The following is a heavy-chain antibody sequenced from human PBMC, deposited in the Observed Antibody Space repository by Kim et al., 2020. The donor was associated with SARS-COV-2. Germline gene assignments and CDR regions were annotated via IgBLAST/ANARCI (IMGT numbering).Heavy chain of an antibody. CDR3: AKGLATRWFAFEY. D-gene: IGHD3-10*01. V-gene: IGHV3-23*05. Sequence: YYAASVKGRFTISRDKFKDTLYLQMDSLRADDTAVYYCAKGLATRWFAFEYWGQGALVTVS. J-gene: IGHJ4*02.